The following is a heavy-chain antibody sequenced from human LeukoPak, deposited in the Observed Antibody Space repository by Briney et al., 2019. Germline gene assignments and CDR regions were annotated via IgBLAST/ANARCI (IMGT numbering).Heavy chain of an antibody. CDR3: ARAAAEDY. V-gene: IGHV3-33*08. Sequence: PGGSLRLSCAASGFTFSSYAMHWVRQAPGKGLEWVAVIWYDGSNKYYADSVKGRFTVSRDNSKNTLYLQMNSLKAEDTAVYYCARAAAEDYWGQGTLVTVSS. D-gene: IGHD6-13*01. CDR2: IWYDGSNK. J-gene: IGHJ4*02. CDR1: GFTFSSYA.